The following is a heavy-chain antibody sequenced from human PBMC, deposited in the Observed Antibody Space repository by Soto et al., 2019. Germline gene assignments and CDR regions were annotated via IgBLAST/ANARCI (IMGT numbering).Heavy chain of an antibody. CDR1: GFSFSNYA. CDR2: IDSGGGST. V-gene: IGHV3-23*01. CDR3: TKEHSNYPDNWFDP. J-gene: IGHJ5*02. D-gene: IGHD4-4*01. Sequence: EVHLLVSGGGSVQPGGSLRLSCAASGFSFSNYAMSWVRQAPGTGLEWVSAIDSGGGSTYYAASVKGRFSISRDNSMNTLYLQTNSLRAEDTAIYYCTKEHSNYPDNWFDPWGQGTLVTVSS.